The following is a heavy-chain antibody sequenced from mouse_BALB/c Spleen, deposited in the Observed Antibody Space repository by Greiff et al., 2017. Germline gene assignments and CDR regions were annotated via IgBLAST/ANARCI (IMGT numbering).Heavy chain of an antibody. CDR3: ARDAPVAY. J-gene: IGHJ3*01. Sequence: VQLQQSGAELAKPGASVKMSCKASGYTFTSYWMHWVKQRPGQGLEWIGYINPSTGYTEYNQKFKDKATLTADKSSSTAYMQLSSLTSEDSAVYYCARDAPVAYWGQGTLVTVSA. CDR1: GYTFTSYW. V-gene: IGHV1-7*01. CDR2: INPSTGYT.